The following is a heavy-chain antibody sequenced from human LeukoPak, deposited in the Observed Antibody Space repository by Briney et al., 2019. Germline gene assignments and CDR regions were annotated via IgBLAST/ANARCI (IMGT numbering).Heavy chain of an antibody. V-gene: IGHV6-1*01. CDR3: VRGQFSAFDV. CDR1: GDSISSNGVA. J-gene: IGHJ3*01. Sequence: SQTLSLTCAISGDSISSNGVAWNWIRQSPSRGLQWLGRTDYASKWFLDYALSVKSRVIINPGTSKNQFSLQLNSVTPEDTAVCDCVRGQFSAFDVWARGPLVIVSS. CDR2: TDYASKWFL.